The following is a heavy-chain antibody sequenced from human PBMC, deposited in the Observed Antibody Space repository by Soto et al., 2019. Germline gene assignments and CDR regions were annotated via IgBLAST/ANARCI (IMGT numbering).Heavy chain of an antibody. CDR3: ARTPKVQLLYWFDP. V-gene: IGHV4-34*01. CDR1: GGSFSGYY. Sequence: QVQLQQWGAGLLKPSETLSLTCAVYGGSFSGYYWSWIRQPPGKGLEWIGVINHSGSTNYNPSLKSRVTISVDTSKNQFSLKLSSVTAADTAVYYCARTPKVQLLYWFDPWGQGTLVTVSS. D-gene: IGHD2-2*01. J-gene: IGHJ5*02. CDR2: INHSGST.